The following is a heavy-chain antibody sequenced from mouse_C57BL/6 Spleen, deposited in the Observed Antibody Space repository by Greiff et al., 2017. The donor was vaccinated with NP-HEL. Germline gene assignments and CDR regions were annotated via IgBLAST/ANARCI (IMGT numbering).Heavy chain of an antibody. CDR3: ARGEFITIKTGFAY. CDR1: GFTFSSYA. Sequence: EVKLVESGGGLVKPGGSLKLSCAASGFTFSSYAMSWVRQTPEKRLEWVATISDGGSYTYYPDNVKGRFTISRDNAKKNLYLQMSHLKSEDTAMYYCARGEFITIKTGFAYWGQGTLVTVSA. CDR2: ISDGGSYT. V-gene: IGHV5-4*03. J-gene: IGHJ3*01. D-gene: IGHD1-1*01.